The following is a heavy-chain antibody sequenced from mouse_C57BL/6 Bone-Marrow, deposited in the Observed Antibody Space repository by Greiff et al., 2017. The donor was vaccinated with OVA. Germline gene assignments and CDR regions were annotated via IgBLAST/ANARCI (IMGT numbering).Heavy chain of an antibody. CDR3: ARATTVVEASYYFDY. D-gene: IGHD1-1*01. CDR1: GYTFTSYG. CDR2: IYPRSGNT. Sequence: VKLQQSGAELARPGASVKLSCKASGYTFTSYGISWVKQRTGQGLEWIGEIYPRSGNTYYNEKFKGKATLTADKSSSTAYMELRSLTSEDSAVYFCARATTVVEASYYFDYWGQGTTLTVSS. J-gene: IGHJ2*01. V-gene: IGHV1-81*01.